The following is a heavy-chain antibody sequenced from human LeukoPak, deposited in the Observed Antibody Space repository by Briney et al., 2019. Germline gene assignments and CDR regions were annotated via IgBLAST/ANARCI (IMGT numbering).Heavy chain of an antibody. J-gene: IGHJ4*02. CDR3: ARATAMALDY. V-gene: IGHV4-30-2*01. D-gene: IGHD5-18*01. Sequence: SETLSLTCTVSGGSISSYSWSWIRQPPGKGPEWIGYIYHSGSTYYNPSLKSRVTISVDRSKNQFSLKLSSVTAADTAVYYCARATAMALDYWGQGTLVTVSS. CDR1: GGSISSYS. CDR2: IYHSGST.